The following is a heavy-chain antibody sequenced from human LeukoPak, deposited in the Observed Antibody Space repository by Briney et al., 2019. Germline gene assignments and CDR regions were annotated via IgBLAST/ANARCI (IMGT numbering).Heavy chain of an antibody. J-gene: IGHJ4*02. V-gene: IGHV1-2*02. CDR2: INPNSGGT. Sequence: GASVKVSCKASGYTFTGYYMHWVRQAPGQGLEWMGWINPNSGGTNYAQKFQGRVTMTRDTSISTAYMELSRLRSDDTAVYYCAREIVRVGYNLNDYWGQGTLVTVSS. CDR1: GYTFTGYY. D-gene: IGHD5-24*01. CDR3: AREIVRVGYNLNDY.